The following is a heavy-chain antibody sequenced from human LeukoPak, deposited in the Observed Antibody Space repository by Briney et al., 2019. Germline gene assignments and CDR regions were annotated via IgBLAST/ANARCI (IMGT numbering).Heavy chain of an antibody. Sequence: PSETLSLTCTASGGSISSSSYYWGWIRQPPGKGLEWIVSIYYSGSTYYNPSLKSRVTISVDTSKNQFSLKLSSVTAADTAVYYRASGDIVAYGGGDCYSTFDYWGQGTLVTVSS. CDR3: ASGDIVAYGGGDCYSTFDY. CDR2: IYYSGST. V-gene: IGHV4-39*01. CDR1: GGSISSSSYY. D-gene: IGHD2-21*02. J-gene: IGHJ4*02.